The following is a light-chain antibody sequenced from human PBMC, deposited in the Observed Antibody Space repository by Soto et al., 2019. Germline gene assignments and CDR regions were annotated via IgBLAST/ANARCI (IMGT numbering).Light chain of an antibody. J-gene: IGLJ2*01. CDR3: VTWDDNLRGVI. CDR1: RSNIGNNY. V-gene: IGLV1-47*01. Sequence: QSVLTQPPSASGTPGQRVTISCSGGRSNIGNNYVYWYQHLPGTAPKLLIYNNQRPSGVPDRFSASKSGTSASLAISGLRSEDESDYYCVTWDDNLRGVIFGGGTKLTVL. CDR2: NN.